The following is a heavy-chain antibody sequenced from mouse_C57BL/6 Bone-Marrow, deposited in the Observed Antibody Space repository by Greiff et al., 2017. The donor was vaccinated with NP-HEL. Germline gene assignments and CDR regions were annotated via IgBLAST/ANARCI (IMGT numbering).Heavy chain of an antibody. V-gene: IGHV1-76*01. J-gene: IGHJ1*03. CDR1: GYTFTDYY. CDR3: ARESLCDYVDYWYFDV. CDR2: IYPGSGNT. D-gene: IGHD2-4*01. Sequence: QVQLKESGAELVRPGASVKLSCKASGYTFTDYYINWVKQRPGQGLEWIARIYPGSGNTYYNEKFKGKATLTAEKSSSTAYMQLSSLTSEDSAVYFCARESLCDYVDYWYFDVWGTGTTVTVSS.